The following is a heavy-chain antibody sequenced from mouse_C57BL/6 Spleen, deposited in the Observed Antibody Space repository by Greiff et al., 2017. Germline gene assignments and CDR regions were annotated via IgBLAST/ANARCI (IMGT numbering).Heavy chain of an antibody. CDR3: ARWDYYGSSYDFDY. CDR1: VYTFTSYW. J-gene: IGHJ2*01. CDR2: IYPGSGST. V-gene: IGHV1-55*01. D-gene: IGHD1-1*01. Sequence: VQLQQSGAELVKPGASVKMSCKASVYTFTSYWITWVKQRPGQGLEWIGDIYPGSGSTNYNEKFKSKATLTVDTSSSTAYMQLSSLTSEDSAVYYCARWDYYGSSYDFDYWGQGTTLTVSS.